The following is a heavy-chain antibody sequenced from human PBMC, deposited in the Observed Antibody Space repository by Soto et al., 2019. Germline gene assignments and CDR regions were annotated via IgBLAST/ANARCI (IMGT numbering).Heavy chain of an antibody. CDR1: GFTFSDYY. V-gene: IGHV3-66*01. D-gene: IGHD3-10*01. J-gene: IGHJ3*02. Sequence: GGSLRLSCAASGFTFSDYYMSWVRQAPGKGLEWVSLIYSDDSTYYTDSVRGRFSISRDNSKNTLSLQMNSLRAEDTAVYYCARDGITNAFDIWGQGTMVTVSS. CDR3: ARDGITNAFDI. CDR2: IYSDDST.